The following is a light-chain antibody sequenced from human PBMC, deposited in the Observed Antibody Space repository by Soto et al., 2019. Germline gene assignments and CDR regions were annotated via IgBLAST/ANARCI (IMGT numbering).Light chain of an antibody. CDR1: QSLLHSNGYNY. Sequence: DIVMTQYPLSLPVTPGEPASISCMSSQSLLHSNGYNYLDWYVQKPGQSPQLLIYLGSNRASGVPDRFSGSGSGTDFTLKISRVEAEDVGVYYCMQALQTPLTFGGGTKVDIK. CDR2: LGS. CDR3: MQALQTPLT. J-gene: IGKJ4*01. V-gene: IGKV2-28*01.